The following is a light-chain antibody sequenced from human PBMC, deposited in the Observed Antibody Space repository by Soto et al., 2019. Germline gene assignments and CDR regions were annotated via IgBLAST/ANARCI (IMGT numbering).Light chain of an antibody. CDR2: GAS. Sequence: EIVMTQFPASLSVSPGERATLACRASQSVSSNLAWYQQKPGQALRLLIYGASTRATGIPARFSGSGSGTDFTLTISSLQSEDFAVYYCQQYNDWPQTFGQGTKVDIK. CDR3: QQYNDWPQT. J-gene: IGKJ1*01. V-gene: IGKV3-15*01. CDR1: QSVSSN.